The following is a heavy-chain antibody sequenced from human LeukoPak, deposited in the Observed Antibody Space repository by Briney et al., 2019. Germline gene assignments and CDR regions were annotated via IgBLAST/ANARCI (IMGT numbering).Heavy chain of an antibody. CDR1: GYTFTSYG. CDR3: ARDICGSTACLLYYFDF. J-gene: IGHJ4*02. D-gene: IGHD2-2*01. CDR2: ISAYNGNT. V-gene: IGHV1-18*01. Sequence: ASVKVSCKASGYTFTSYGFSWVRQAPGQGLEWMGWISAYNGNTNYAQKFQGRVAMTTDTSTSTAYMELRSLRSDDTAVYYCARDICGSTACLLYYFDFWGQGTLLTVSS.